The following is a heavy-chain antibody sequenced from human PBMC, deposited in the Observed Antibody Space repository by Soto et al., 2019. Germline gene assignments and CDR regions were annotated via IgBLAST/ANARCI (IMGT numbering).Heavy chain of an antibody. J-gene: IGHJ3*02. CDR1: GFSLSTSGVG. Sequence: SGPTLVKPTQTLTLTCTFSGFSLSTSGVGVGWIRQPPGKALEWLALIYWDDDKRYSPSLKSRLTITKETSKNQVVLTMTNMDPVDTATYYCAREYSGYDSGAFDIWGQGTMVTVSS. CDR2: IYWDDDK. D-gene: IGHD5-12*01. CDR3: AREYSGYDSGAFDI. V-gene: IGHV2-5*02.